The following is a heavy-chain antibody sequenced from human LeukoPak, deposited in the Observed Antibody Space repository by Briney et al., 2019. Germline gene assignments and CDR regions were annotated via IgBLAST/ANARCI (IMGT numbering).Heavy chain of an antibody. CDR1: GFTFSSYW. D-gene: IGHD6-6*01. CDR3: ARGPNSNWSGLDF. J-gene: IGHJ4*02. Sequence: GGSLRLSCAASGFTFSSYWMSWVRQAPGKGLEWVANIKQDGSEKYYADSVKGRFTVSRDNAKNTLYLQVNNLRAEDTAVYYCARGPNSNWSGLDFWGQGTLLTVSS. CDR2: IKQDGSEK. V-gene: IGHV3-7*01.